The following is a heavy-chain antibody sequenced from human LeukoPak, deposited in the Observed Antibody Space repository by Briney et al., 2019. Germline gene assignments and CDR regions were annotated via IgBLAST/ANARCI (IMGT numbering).Heavy chain of an antibody. V-gene: IGHV4-30-4*07. Sequence: SQTLSLTCAVSGGSISSGGYSWSWIRQPPGKGLEWIGYIYYSGSTYYNPSLKSRVTISVDTSKNQFPLKLSSVTAADTAVYYCARDLALKTIVGGMSGHDAFDIWGQGTMVTVSS. D-gene: IGHD1-26*01. CDR1: GGSISSGGYS. J-gene: IGHJ3*02. CDR3: ARDLALKTIVGGMSGHDAFDI. CDR2: IYYSGST.